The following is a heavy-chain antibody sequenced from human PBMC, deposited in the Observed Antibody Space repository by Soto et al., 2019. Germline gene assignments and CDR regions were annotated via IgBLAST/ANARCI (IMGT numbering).Heavy chain of an antibody. CDR1: GGSISSYY. D-gene: IGHD3-9*01. J-gene: IGHJ5*02. V-gene: IGHV4-59*01. CDR3: ARDVRYSTVNWFDP. Sequence: PSETLSLTCTVSGGSISSYYWSWIRQPPGKGLEWIGYIYYSGSTNYNPSLKSRVTISVDTSKNQFSLKLSSVTAADTAVYYCARDVRYSTVNWFDPWGQGTLVTVYS. CDR2: IYYSGST.